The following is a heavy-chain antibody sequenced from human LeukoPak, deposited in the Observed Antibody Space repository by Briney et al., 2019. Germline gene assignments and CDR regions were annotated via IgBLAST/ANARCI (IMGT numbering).Heavy chain of an antibody. CDR1: GGSISSGGYS. D-gene: IGHD5-18*01. J-gene: IGHJ6*03. CDR2: INHSEST. V-gene: IGHV4-30-2*01. CDR3: ARLDRGYNYGYYYYYYMDV. Sequence: SQTLSLTCTVSGGSISSGGYSWSWIRQPPGKGLEWIGEINHSESTNYNPSLKSRVTISIDTSKNQFSLKLSSVPAADTAVYYCARLDRGYNYGYYYYYYMDVWGKGTTVTISS.